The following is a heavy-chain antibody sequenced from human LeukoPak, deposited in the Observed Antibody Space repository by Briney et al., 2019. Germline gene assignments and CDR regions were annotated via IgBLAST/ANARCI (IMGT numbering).Heavy chain of an antibody. J-gene: IGHJ4*02. V-gene: IGHV3-7*04. CDR1: GFTFADAW. CDR3: TRVGYIDEGIDY. Sequence: GGSLRLSCAASGFTFADAWMTWVRQAPGKGLEWVANIKQDGSKKSYVDSVKGRFTISRDNAKNSLYLQMNSLRAEDTAIYYCTRVGYIDEGIDYWGQGTLVTVSS. D-gene: IGHD5-24*01. CDR2: IKQDGSKK.